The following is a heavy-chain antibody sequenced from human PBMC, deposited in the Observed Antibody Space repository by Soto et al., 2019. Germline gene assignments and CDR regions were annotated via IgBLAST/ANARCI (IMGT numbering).Heavy chain of an antibody. CDR3: AKDRQFRSYYESAGHYDN. D-gene: IGHD3-10*01. V-gene: IGHV3-23*01. CDR1: GFTFKNYD. CDR2: ISGSGGVT. Sequence: EVELLESGGGLVQPAGSLRLSCVASGFTFKNYDMRWIRQAPGKGLEWVSGISGSGGVTYYADSVKGRFTISRDNSKNTLYLQMNSLRVEDTAIYYCAKDRQFRSYYESAGHYDNWGQGTLVTVSS. J-gene: IGHJ4*02.